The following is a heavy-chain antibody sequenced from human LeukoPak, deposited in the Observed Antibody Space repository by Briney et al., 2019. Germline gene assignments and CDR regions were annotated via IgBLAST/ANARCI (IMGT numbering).Heavy chain of an antibody. D-gene: IGHD5-12*01. Sequence: ASVKVSCKASGYTFTSYYMHWVRQAPGQGLEWMGIINPSGGSTSYAQKFQGRVTMTRDTSTSTVYMELSSLRSEDTAVYYCARGRLWRGYSGYAYFDYWGQGTLVTVSS. CDR2: INPSGGST. CDR1: GYTFTSYY. CDR3: ARGRLWRGYSGYAYFDY. J-gene: IGHJ4*02. V-gene: IGHV1-46*01.